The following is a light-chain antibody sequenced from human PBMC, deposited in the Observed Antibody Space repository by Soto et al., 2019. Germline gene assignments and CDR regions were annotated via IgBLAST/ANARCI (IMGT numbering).Light chain of an antibody. CDR3: QQYGSSPRT. V-gene: IGKV3-20*01. CDR1: QNVGSRY. J-gene: IGKJ1*01. CDR2: GTS. Sequence: ETVLTQSPGTLSLSPGERAPLSCRASQNVGSRYLAWYQQKPGQAPRLLIYGTSNRATGIPDRFSGSGSGTDFSLTISSLEPGDLAVYYCQQYGSSPRTFGQGTKVDIK.